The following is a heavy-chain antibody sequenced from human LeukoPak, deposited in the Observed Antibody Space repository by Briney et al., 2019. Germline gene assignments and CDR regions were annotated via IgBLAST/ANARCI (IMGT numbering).Heavy chain of an antibody. Sequence: PGGSLRLSCAASGVTFSTHGMHGVRQAPGKGREWGAVIWYDGSKKYYADSVKGRFTISRDNSKNTLYLQMNSLRAEDTAVYYCARVDYGGNPWDYGLDVWGQGTTVTVSS. CDR2: IWYDGSKK. CDR3: ARVDYGGNPWDYGLDV. V-gene: IGHV3-33*01. D-gene: IGHD4-23*01. J-gene: IGHJ6*02. CDR1: GVTFSTHG.